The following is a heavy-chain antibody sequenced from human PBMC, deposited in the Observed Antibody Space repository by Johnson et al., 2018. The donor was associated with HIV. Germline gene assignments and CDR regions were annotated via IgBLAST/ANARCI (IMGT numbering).Heavy chain of an antibody. CDR1: GFTFSSYW. Sequence: VQLVESGGGLVQPGGSLRLSCAASGFTFSSYWMSWVRQAPGKGLEWVAVISYDGNNKYYVDSVKGRFTISRDNSKNTLYLQMNSLRAEDTAVYYCAKDQGKAVAAPDAFDIWGQGTMVTVSS. CDR2: ISYDGNNK. CDR3: AKDQGKAVAAPDAFDI. D-gene: IGHD6-19*01. V-gene: IGHV3-30*18. J-gene: IGHJ3*02.